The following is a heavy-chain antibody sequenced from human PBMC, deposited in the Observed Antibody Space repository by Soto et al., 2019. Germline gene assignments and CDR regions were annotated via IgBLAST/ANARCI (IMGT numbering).Heavy chain of an antibody. Sequence: SENPSLTCAVYGGSFNGYYLSWIRQPPGKGLEWIGEINHSGSTNYNPSLKRRITISVDTSKNQFSLKLSSLTAADTAGYYCAMRHRYCSGGSCYSGRWGQGNLVTVSS. CDR1: GGSFNGYY. CDR2: INHSGST. J-gene: IGHJ4*02. V-gene: IGHV4-34*01. D-gene: IGHD2-15*01. CDR3: AMRHRYCSGGSCYSGR.